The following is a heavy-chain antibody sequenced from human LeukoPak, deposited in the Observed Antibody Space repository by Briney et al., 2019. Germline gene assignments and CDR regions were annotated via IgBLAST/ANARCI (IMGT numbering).Heavy chain of an antibody. D-gene: IGHD2-15*01. CDR1: GGTFSSYA. V-gene: IGHV1-69*05. Sequence: GASVKVSCKASGGTFSSYAISWVRQAPGQGLEWMGGIIPIFGTANYAQKFQGRVIMTIDTSTSTAYMELRSLRSDDTAVYYCARQFGSSLNWFDPWGQGTLVTVSS. CDR2: IIPIFGTA. J-gene: IGHJ5*02. CDR3: ARQFGSSLNWFDP.